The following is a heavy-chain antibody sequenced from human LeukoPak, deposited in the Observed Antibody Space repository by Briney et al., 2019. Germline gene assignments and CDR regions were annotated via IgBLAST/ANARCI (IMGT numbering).Heavy chain of an antibody. J-gene: IGHJ3*02. D-gene: IGHD3-16*01. Sequence: GGSLRLSCAASRFTFRNYAMSWVRQAPGRGLEWLCIISGTADSKYYADSVKGRFIISRDNPRSTLYLVMNILRAEDTAVYYCAKADATIGGAFDTWGQGTMVIVSS. CDR1: RFTFRNYA. CDR3: AKADATIGGAFDT. CDR2: ISGTADSK. V-gene: IGHV3-23*01.